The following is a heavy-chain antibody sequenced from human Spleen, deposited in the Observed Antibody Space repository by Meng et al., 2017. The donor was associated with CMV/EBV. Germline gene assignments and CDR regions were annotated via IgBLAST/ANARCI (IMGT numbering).Heavy chain of an antibody. CDR2: IIPILGIA. V-gene: IGHV1-69*10. CDR3: ARAVDVLRFLEWTYGMDV. D-gene: IGHD3-3*01. J-gene: IGHJ6*02. CDR1: GGTFSSYA. Sequence: SVKVSCKASGGTFSSYAISWVRQAPGQGLEWMGGIIPILGIANYAQKFQGRVTITADKSTSTAYMELSSLRSEDTAVYYCARAVDVLRFLEWTYGMDVWGQGTTVTVSS.